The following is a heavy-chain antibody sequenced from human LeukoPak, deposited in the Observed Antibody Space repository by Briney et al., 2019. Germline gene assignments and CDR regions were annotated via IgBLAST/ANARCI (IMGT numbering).Heavy chain of an antibody. D-gene: IGHD3-22*01. Sequence: PSETLSLTCTVSGGSISSYYWSWIRQPPGKGLEWIGYIYYSGSTNYNPSLKSRVTISVDTSKNQFSLKLSSVTAADTAVYYCARFVRDSSGYYYFDYWGQGTLVTVSS. CDR3: ARFVRDSSGYYYFDY. CDR2: IYYSGST. CDR1: GGSISSYY. J-gene: IGHJ4*02. V-gene: IGHV4-59*01.